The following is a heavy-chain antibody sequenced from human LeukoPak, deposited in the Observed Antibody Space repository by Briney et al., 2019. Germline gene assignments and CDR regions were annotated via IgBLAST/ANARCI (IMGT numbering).Heavy chain of an antibody. D-gene: IGHD1-26*01. CDR3: AKGGKWDVTPFDY. V-gene: IGHV3-23*01. J-gene: IGHJ4*02. CDR1: GFTFSNYN. Sequence: GGSLRLSCAASGFTFSNYNMNWVRQAPGKGLEWVSTISGGGGSTYYADSVKGRFTISRDNSKNTLYLQVNSLRAEDTAVYYCAKGGKWDVTPFDYWGQGTLVTVSS. CDR2: ISGGGGST.